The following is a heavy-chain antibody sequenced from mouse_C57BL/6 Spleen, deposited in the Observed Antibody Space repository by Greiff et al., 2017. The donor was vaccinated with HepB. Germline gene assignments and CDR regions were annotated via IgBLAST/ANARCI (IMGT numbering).Heavy chain of an antibody. CDR3: VTTVVGAMDY. D-gene: IGHD1-1*01. CDR1: GYTFTSYW. V-gene: IGHV1-64*01. CDR2: IHPNSGST. J-gene: IGHJ4*01. Sequence: QVQLQQPGAELVKPGASVKLSCKASGYTFTSYWMHWVKQRPGQGLEWIGMIHPNSGSTNYNEKFKSKATLTVDKSSSTAYMQLSSLTSEDSAVYYCVTTVVGAMDYWGQGTSVTVSS.